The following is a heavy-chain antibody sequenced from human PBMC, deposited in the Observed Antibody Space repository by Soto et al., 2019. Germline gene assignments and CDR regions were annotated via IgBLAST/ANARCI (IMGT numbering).Heavy chain of an antibody. CDR2: MSFDGSNK. V-gene: IGHV3-30*18. Sequence: VGSLRLSCAASGFTFSSYGMHWVRQAPGKGLGWVAVMSFDGSNKYYADSVKGRFTISRDNSKNTLYLQMNSLRAEDTAVYYCAKMRYYYDSSGYIFDYWGQGTLVTVSS. J-gene: IGHJ4*02. CDR1: GFTFSSYG. D-gene: IGHD3-22*01. CDR3: AKMRYYYDSSGYIFDY.